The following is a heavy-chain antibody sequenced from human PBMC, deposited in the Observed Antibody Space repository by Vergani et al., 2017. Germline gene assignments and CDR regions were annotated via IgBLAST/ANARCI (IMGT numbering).Heavy chain of an antibody. CDR3: SKDLGTSSGGGWFDP. Sequence: EVQLEESGGGLVLPGRSLRLSCVASGFTSAGYAMHWVRQAPGKGLEWVSGISWNSNSIGYEDSVKGRCTISRDNAKNSRYLQMNSLRAEDTDLYYCSKDLGTSSGGGWFDPWGQGTLVTVSS. CDR1: GFTSAGYA. V-gene: IGHV3-9*02. CDR2: ISWNSNSI. D-gene: IGHD6-6*01. J-gene: IGHJ5*02.